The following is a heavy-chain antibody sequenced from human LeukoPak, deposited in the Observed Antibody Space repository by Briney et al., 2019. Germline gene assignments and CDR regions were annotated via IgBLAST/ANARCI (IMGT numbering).Heavy chain of an antibody. CDR3: ARTPPYISGWYYFDS. CDR2: ISSSSSTI. J-gene: IGHJ4*02. CDR1: GFTFSSYS. V-gene: IGHV3-48*04. Sequence: GGSLRLSCAASGFTFSSYSMNWVRQAPAKGLEWVSYISSSSSTIYYADSVKRRFTISRDNAKNSLYLQMNSLRAEDTAVYYCARTPPYISGWYYFDSWGQGTLVTVSS. D-gene: IGHD6-19*01.